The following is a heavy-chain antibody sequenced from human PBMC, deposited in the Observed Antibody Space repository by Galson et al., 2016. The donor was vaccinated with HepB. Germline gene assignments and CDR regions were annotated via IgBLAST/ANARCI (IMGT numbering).Heavy chain of an antibody. CDR3: AKDLRGYYDFLFGMDV. V-gene: IGHV3-30*18. CDR2: ISYDGNNK. Sequence: SLRLSCAASGFSFSNHGMHWVRQAPGKGPEWVAFISYDGNNKYYADSVKGRFTISRGNSKNTLFRQMNSLRAEDTAGYYCAKDLRGYYDFLFGMDVWGQGTTVTVSS. J-gene: IGHJ6*02. D-gene: IGHD3-3*01. CDR1: GFSFSNHG.